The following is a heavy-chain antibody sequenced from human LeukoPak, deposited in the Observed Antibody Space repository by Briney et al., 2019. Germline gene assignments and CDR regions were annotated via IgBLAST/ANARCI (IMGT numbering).Heavy chain of an antibody. V-gene: IGHV3-30-3*01. J-gene: IGHJ4*02. CDR1: GFTFRNYV. CDR2: TSSDLNVK. CDR3: ARGGYYGSGSPPSLYFDY. Sequence: GGSLRLSCAASGFTFRNYVIHWVRQAPGKGLEWVAVTSSDLNVKLYADSVKGRFTISRDNSRSTLYLQMNSLRPEDTAIYYCARGGYYGSGSPPSLYFDYWGQGTLVTVSS. D-gene: IGHD3-10*01.